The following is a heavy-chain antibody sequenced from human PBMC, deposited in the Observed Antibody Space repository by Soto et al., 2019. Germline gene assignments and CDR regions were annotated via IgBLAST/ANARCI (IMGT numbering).Heavy chain of an antibody. CDR1: GGTFSSYA. D-gene: IGHD3-22*01. CDR2: IIPIFGTA. J-gene: IGHJ4*02. CDR3: ARVTYDSSATPGFDY. Sequence: SVKVSWKASGGTFSSYAISWVRQAPGQGLEWMGGIIPIFGTANYAQKFQGRVTITADESTSTAYMELSSLRSEDTAVYYCARVTYDSSATPGFDYWGQGTLVTVSS. V-gene: IGHV1-69*13.